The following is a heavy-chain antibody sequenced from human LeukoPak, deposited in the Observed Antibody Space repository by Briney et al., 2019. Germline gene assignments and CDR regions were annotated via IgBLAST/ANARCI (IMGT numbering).Heavy chain of an antibody. Sequence: GRSLRLSRASSGFAFTISSIHWVCGAPGKGLGWGVVISYNVSNKYYADSVKGRFTISRDNSKNTLYLRMNSLRAEDTAVYYCAKERILDGYAFDSWGQGTMVTVSS. D-gene: IGHD2-8*02. CDR2: ISYNVSNK. J-gene: IGHJ3*02. CDR1: GFAFTISS. V-gene: IGHV3-30*18. CDR3: AKERILDGYAFDS.